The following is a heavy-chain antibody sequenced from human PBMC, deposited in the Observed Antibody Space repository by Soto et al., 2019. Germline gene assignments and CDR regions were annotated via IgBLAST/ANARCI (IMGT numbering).Heavy chain of an antibody. CDR2: QYYSGST. CDR3: ARGDDFAGNDYFDY. CDR1: GGSINNGFHY. Sequence: QLQLQESGPGLVKPSETLSLTCTVSGGSINNGFHYWGWIRQPPGKGLEYIGSQYYSGSTYYNPSLQTRVAIFIDTSKNQCSLKVSSMTAADTAVYFCARGDDFAGNDYFDYWGQGTLVTVSS. V-gene: IGHV4-39*01. J-gene: IGHJ4*02. D-gene: IGHD1-1*01.